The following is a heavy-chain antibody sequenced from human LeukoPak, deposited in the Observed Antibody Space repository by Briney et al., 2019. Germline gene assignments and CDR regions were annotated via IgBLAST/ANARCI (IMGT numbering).Heavy chain of an antibody. CDR3: TTDDYYHSGVDYPGFDY. V-gene: IGHV3-15*01. D-gene: IGHD3-22*01. CDR2: IKSKTDSGTI. CDR1: GFTFSNAW. Sequence: GGSLRLSCAASGFTFSNAWMSWVRQAPGKGLEWVGRIKSKTDSGTIDYAAPVKGRFTISRDDSKNTLYLQMNSLKTEDTAVYYCTTDDYYHSGVDYPGFDYWGQGTLVTVSS. J-gene: IGHJ4*02.